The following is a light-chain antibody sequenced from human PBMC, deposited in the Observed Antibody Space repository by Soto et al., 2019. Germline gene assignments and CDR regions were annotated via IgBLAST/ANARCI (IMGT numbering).Light chain of an antibody. V-gene: IGKV3-20*01. CDR1: QSVTNNY. J-gene: IGKJ1*01. CDR2: GAS. Sequence: EIVLTQPPGTLSSSPGGRATLSCRASQSVTNNYLAWYQQKRGQAPRLLIWGASIRAADLPDRFSGGGSGTDFTLTISRLEAEDFAIYYCHQYGSSPGSFGQGTKVDIK. CDR3: HQYGSSPGS.